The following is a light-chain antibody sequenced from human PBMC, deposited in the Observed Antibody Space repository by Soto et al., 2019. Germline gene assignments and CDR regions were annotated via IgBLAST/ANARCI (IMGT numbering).Light chain of an antibody. V-gene: IGKV1-5*03. Sequence: DIQMTQSPSTLSASVGDRVTITCRASQSISSWLAWYQQKPGKAPKLLIYKASSLESGVPSRFXXXXXGXEXXXXXXXLQPDDFATYYCQQYNRYSYTFGQGTKLEIK. CDR2: KAS. J-gene: IGKJ2*01. CDR3: QQYNRYSYT. CDR1: QSISSW.